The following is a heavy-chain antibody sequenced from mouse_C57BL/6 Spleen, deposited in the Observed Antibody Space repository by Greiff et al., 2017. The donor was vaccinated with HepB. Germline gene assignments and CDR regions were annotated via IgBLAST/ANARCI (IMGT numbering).Heavy chain of an antibody. Sequence: ESGPGLVKPSQSLSLTCSVTGYSITSGYYWNWIRQFPGNKLEWMGYISYDGSNNYNPSLKNRISITRDTSKNQFFLKLNSVTTEDTATYYCARGDGSRAMDYWGQGTSVTVSS. V-gene: IGHV3-6*01. CDR2: ISYDGSN. J-gene: IGHJ4*01. CDR1: GYSITSGYY. D-gene: IGHD1-1*01. CDR3: ARGDGSRAMDY.